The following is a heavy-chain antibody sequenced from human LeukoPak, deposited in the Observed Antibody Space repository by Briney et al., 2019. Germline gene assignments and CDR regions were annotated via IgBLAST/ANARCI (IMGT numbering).Heavy chain of an antibody. D-gene: IGHD3-3*01. CDR3: ARDRSGVTIFGVALDV. CDR1: GFSFNSDW. J-gene: IGHJ6*02. CDR2: ISKDGSST. V-gene: IGHV3-74*01. Sequence: GGSLRLSCAASGFSFNSDWMDWVRQAPGKGLVWVSRISKDGSSTYYADSVKGRFTISRDNAKNTLYLQMNSLRAEDTAVYYCARDRSGVTIFGVALDVWGQGTTVTVSS.